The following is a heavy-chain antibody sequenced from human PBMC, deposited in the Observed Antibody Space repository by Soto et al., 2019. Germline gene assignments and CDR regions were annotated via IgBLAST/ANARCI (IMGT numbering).Heavy chain of an antibody. D-gene: IGHD2-2*01. J-gene: IGHJ6*02. CDR1: GFTFSSYS. CDR3: ARDRVVVVVPAALPEEDYYYYGMDV. CDR2: ISSSSSYI. Sequence: PRLSCAASGFTFSSYSMNWVRQAPGKGLEWVSSISSSSSYIYYADSVKGRFTISRDNAKNSLYLQMNSLRAEDTAVYYCARDRVVVVVPAALPEEDYYYYGMDVWGQGTKVT. V-gene: IGHV3-21*01.